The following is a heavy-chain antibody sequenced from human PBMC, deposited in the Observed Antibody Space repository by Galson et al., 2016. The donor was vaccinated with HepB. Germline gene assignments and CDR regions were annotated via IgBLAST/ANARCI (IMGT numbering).Heavy chain of an antibody. CDR1: GASINSYY. D-gene: IGHD6-19*01. CDR3: ARREGYTSGWYWFDP. Sequence: SETLSLTCSVSGASINSYYWSWIRQPPGKGLEWIGYIYYTGSTNYNPSLKSRVTMSLDTSRNQFSLKLRSVSAADTAIYYCARREGYTSGWYWFDPWGPGSLVTVSS. J-gene: IGHJ5*02. V-gene: IGHV4-59*01. CDR2: IYYTGST.